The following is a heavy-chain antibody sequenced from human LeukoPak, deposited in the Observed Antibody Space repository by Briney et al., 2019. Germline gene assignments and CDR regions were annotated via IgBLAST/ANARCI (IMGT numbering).Heavy chain of an antibody. D-gene: IGHD3-10*01. CDR1: GGSISSSTYY. J-gene: IGHJ6*03. Sequence: SETLSLTCTVSGGSISSSTYYWGWIRQPPGKGLEWIASIYYSGSTNYNPSLKSRVTISVDTSKNQFSLNLSSVTAADTAVYYCARGVREKNRGFLLYYYYYYMDVWGKGTTVAISS. CDR2: IYYSGST. V-gene: IGHV4-39*07. CDR3: ARGVREKNRGFLLYYYYYYMDV.